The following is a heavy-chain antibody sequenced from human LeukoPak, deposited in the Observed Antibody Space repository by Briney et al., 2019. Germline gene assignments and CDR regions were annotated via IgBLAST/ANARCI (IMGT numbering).Heavy chain of an antibody. J-gene: IGHJ6*02. CDR1: GFTFSSYS. V-gene: IGHV3-21*01. D-gene: IGHD3-10*01. CDR2: ISSSSSNI. Sequence: GGSLRLSCAASGFTFSSYSMNWVRQAPGKGLEWVSSISSSSSNIYYADSVKGRFTISRDNAKNSLYLQMNSLRAEDTAVYYCARYIQRGLYYYYGMDVWGQGTTVTVSS. CDR3: ARYIQRGLYYYYGMDV.